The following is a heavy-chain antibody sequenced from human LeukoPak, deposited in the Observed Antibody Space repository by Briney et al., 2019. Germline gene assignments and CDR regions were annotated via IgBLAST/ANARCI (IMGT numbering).Heavy chain of an antibody. CDR2: IYYSGST. CDR1: GGSISSYY. J-gene: IGHJ5*02. CDR3: ARDRPNYHESNGHYYNRDGDH. D-gene: IGHD3-22*01. V-gene: IGHV4-59*01. Sequence: PSETLSLTCTVSGGSISSYYWSWIRQPPGKGLEWIGYIYYSGSTNYNPSLKSRVTISVGTSKNQFSLKLSSVTAADTAIYYCARDRPNYHESNGHYYNRDGDHWGQGTLVTVSS.